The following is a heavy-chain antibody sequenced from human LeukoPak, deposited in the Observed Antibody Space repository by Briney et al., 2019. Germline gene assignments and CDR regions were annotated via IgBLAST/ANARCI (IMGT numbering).Heavy chain of an antibody. V-gene: IGHV1-18*01. D-gene: IGHD3-10*01. CDR2: ISAYNGNT. CDR3: ARGRGKRVRGVISPNWFDP. Sequence: ASVKVSCKASGYTFTSYGISWVRQAPGQGLEWMGWISAYNGNTNYAQKLQGRVTMTTDTSTSTAYMELSSLRSEDTAVYYCARGRGKRVRGVISPNWFDPWGQGTLVTVSS. CDR1: GYTFTSYG. J-gene: IGHJ5*02.